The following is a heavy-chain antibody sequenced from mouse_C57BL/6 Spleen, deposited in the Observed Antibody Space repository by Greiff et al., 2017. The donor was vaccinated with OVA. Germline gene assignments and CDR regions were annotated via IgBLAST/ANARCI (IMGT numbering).Heavy chain of an antibody. V-gene: IGHV1-80*01. CDR3: ARSGDYGAWFAY. Sequence: VQLQESGAELVKPGASVKISCKASGYAFSSYWMNWVKQRPGKGLEWIGQIYPGDGDTNYNGKFKGKATLTADQSSSTAYMQLSSLTSEDSAVYFCARSGDYGAWFAYWGKGTLVTVSA. J-gene: IGHJ3*01. CDR1: GYAFSSYW. CDR2: IYPGDGDT. D-gene: IGHD2-4*01.